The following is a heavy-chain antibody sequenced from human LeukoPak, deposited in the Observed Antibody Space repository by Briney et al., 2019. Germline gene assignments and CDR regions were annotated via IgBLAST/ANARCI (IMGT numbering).Heavy chain of an antibody. V-gene: IGHV3-30*18. J-gene: IGHJ4*02. CDR1: GFSFSSYG. CDR2: ISYDGSNK. D-gene: IGHD2/OR15-2a*01. CDR3: AKDWSDFHD. Sequence: PSGGSLRLSCAVSGFSFSSYGMHWVRQAPGRGLEWVAGISYDGSNKYYADSVKGRFTISRDNPKNTLYLQINSLRVEDTAAYYCAKDWSDFHDWGQGTLVTVSS.